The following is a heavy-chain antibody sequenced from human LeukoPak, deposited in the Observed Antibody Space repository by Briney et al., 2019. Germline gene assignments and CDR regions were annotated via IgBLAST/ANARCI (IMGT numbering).Heavy chain of an antibody. CDR3: ARHDGYNYARIDY. V-gene: IGHV4-59*08. D-gene: IGHD5-18*01. CDR1: GGSISSYY. Sequence: SETLSLTCTVSGGSISSYYWSWIRQHPAKELEWIGFLFYGGDTYYNPSLKSRVAISVDTFKNQFSLKLTSVTAADTAVYFCARHDGYNYARIDYWGQGTLVTVSS. CDR2: LFYGGDT. J-gene: IGHJ4*02.